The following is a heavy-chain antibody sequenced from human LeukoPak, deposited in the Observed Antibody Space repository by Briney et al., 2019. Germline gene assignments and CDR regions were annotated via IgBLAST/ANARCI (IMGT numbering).Heavy chain of an antibody. CDR2: IYPGASDT. CDR3: ARQFEMATKLSPFDY. Sequence: GESLKISCKGSGYSFTSYWIGWVRQMPGKGLEWMGIIYPGASDTRYSPSFQGQVTISADKSISTAYLQWSSMKASDTAMYYCARQFEMATKLSPFDYWGQGTLVTVSS. D-gene: IGHD5-12*01. V-gene: IGHV5-51*01. J-gene: IGHJ4*02. CDR1: GYSFTSYW.